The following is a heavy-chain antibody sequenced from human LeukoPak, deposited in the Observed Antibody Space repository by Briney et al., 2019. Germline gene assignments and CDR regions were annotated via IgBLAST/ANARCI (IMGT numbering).Heavy chain of an antibody. V-gene: IGHV4-31*03. CDR3: ARDRLTVTPLRACGAFDI. CDR1: GGSISSGGYY. Sequence: SQTLSLTCTVSGGSISSGGYYWSWIRQHPGKGLEWIGYIYYSGSTSYNPSLKSRVTTSIDTSKNQFSLKLSSVTAADTAVYYCARDRLTVTPLRACGAFDIWGQGTMVTVSS. D-gene: IGHD4-17*01. CDR2: IYYSGST. J-gene: IGHJ3*02.